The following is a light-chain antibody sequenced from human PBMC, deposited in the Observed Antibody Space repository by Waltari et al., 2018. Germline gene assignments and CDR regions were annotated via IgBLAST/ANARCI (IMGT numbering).Light chain of an antibody. CDR2: YAS. J-gene: IGKJ1*01. CDR1: QSVNRY. Sequence: EIVLTQSPGTLSFSPGEDTTPSCRASQSVNRYLACYQQKPGQAPRLLIYYASTRATGIPDRFSGSGSGTDFSLTISRLEPEDYAVYHCQHYLRLPATFGQGTKVEIK. CDR3: QHYLRLPAT. V-gene: IGKV3-20*01.